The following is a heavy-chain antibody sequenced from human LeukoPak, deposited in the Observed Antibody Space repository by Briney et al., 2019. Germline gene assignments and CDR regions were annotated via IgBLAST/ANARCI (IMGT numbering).Heavy chain of an antibody. CDR3: ARDLEVRGVSFDY. CDR2: ISGSSSTI. J-gene: IGHJ4*02. D-gene: IGHD3-10*01. V-gene: IGHV3-48*01. CDR1: GFTFSSYS. Sequence: GGSLRLSCAASGFTFSSYSMNWVRQAPGRGLEWVSYISGSSSTIYYADSVKGRFTISRDNAKNSLYLQMNSLRAEDTAVYYCARDLEVRGVSFDYWGQGTLVTVSS.